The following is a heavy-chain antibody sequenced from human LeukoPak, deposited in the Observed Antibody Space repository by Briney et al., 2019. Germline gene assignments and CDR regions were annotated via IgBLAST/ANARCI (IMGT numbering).Heavy chain of an antibody. CDR1: GSTFSSSW. Sequence: SGGSLRLSCVASGSTFSSSWMSWVRQAPGKGLEWVANIKQDGSEKSYVESVRGRFTISRDNAKNSLYLQLNSLRAEDTALYYCARDNPPDYWGQGTLGTVSS. V-gene: IGHV3-7*03. CDR3: ARDNPPDY. J-gene: IGHJ4*02. CDR2: IKQDGSEK.